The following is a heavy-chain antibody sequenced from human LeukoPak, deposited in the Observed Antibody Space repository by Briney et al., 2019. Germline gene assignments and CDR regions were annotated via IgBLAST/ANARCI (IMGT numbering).Heavy chain of an antibody. CDR3: ARDFSARYFDI. J-gene: IGHJ2*01. Sequence: WGSLRLPCAASGFTFSSYGMHWVRQAPGKGLEWVAVIWSDGSNNYYADSVKGRFTISRDNSKNTLYLQMNSLRAEDTAVYYCARDFSARYFDIWGRGTLVTVSS. CDR2: IWSDGSNN. V-gene: IGHV3-33*08. CDR1: GFTFSSYG.